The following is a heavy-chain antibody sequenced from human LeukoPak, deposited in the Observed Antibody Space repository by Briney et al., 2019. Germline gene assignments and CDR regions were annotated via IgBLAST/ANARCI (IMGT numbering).Heavy chain of an antibody. J-gene: IGHJ4*02. V-gene: IGHV3-74*01. D-gene: IGHD4-17*01. CDR1: GFTFSAYW. Sequence: SGGSLRLSCAASGFTFSAYWMHWVRQVPGKGVVWVSRIINDGTATFFADSVKGRFTISRDNAKNTLYLQMDSLRAEDTAMYYCAKEIWPTVTTPGHTHFDYWGQGTLVTVSS. CDR2: IINDGTAT. CDR3: AKEIWPTVTTPGHTHFDY.